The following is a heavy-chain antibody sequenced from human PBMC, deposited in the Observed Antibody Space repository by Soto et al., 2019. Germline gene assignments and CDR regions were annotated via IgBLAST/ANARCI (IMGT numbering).Heavy chain of an antibody. Sequence: PSETLSLTCTVSGGSISSYYWSWIRQPPGKGLEWIGYIYYSGSTNYNPSLKSRVTISVDTSKNQFSLKLSSVTAADTAVYYCARHKYYSSHYYFDYWGQGTLVTVSS. D-gene: IGHD2-15*01. CDR1: GGSISSYY. CDR2: IYYSGST. V-gene: IGHV4-59*08. J-gene: IGHJ4*02. CDR3: ARHKYYSSHYYFDY.